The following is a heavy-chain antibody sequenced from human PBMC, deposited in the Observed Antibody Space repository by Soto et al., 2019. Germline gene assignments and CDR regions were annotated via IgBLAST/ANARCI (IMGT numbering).Heavy chain of an antibody. J-gene: IGHJ6*02. CDR2: IYSGGST. V-gene: IGHV3-66*04. D-gene: IGHD4-17*01. CDR3: ARQVTTPNYYYGMDV. CDR1: GFTVSSNY. Sequence: PGGSLRLSCAASGFTVSSNYMSWVRQAPGKGLEWVSVIYSGGSTYYADSVKGRFTISRDNSKNTLYLQMNSLRAEDTAVYYCARQVTTPNYYYGMDVWGQGTTVTVS.